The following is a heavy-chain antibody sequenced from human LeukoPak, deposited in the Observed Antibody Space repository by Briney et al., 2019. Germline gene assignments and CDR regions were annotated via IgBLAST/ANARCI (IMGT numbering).Heavy chain of an antibody. D-gene: IGHD4-23*01. V-gene: IGHV3-23*01. J-gene: IGHJ6*03. CDR2: ISGSGGST. Sequence: PGGSLRLSCAASGFTFSSYAMSWVRQAPGKGLEWVSAISGSGGSTYYADSVKGRFTISRDNSKNTLYLQMNSLRAEDTAVYYCAGRGNSKYYYYYYMDVWGKGTTVTVSS. CDR3: AGRGNSKYYYYYYMDV. CDR1: GFTFSSYA.